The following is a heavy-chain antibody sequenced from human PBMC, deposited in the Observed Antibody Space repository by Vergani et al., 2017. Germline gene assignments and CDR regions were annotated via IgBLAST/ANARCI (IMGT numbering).Heavy chain of an antibody. D-gene: IGHD6-13*01. CDR1: GFTFSSYS. Sequence: EVQLVESGGGLVKPGGSLRLSCAASGFTFSSYSMNWVRQAPGKGLEWVSSISSSSGYLYYADSVKGRFTISRDNAKNSLYLQMNSLRAEDTAVYYCARVAPGSSSWVLFPDWGQGTLVTVSS. V-gene: IGHV3-21*01. CDR2: ISSSSGYL. J-gene: IGHJ4*02. CDR3: ARVAPGSSSWVLFPD.